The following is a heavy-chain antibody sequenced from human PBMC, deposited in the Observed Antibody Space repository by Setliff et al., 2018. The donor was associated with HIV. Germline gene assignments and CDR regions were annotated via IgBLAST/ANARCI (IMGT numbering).Heavy chain of an antibody. CDR1: GFTFTTYS. J-gene: IGHJ3*02. CDR2: ISGGGGGT. Sequence: GGSLRLSCAASGFTFTTYSMSWVRQAPGKGLEWVSAISGGGGGTYFADSVKGRFSISRDNAKNSMYLQMNSLRAEDTAIYYCVRDVKTYDIWGQGTMVTVSS. V-gene: IGHV3-23*01. CDR3: VRDVKTYDI.